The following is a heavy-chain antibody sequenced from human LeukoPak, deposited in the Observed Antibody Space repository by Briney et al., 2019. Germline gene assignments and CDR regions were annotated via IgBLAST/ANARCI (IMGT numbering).Heavy chain of an antibody. CDR2: IIPMFGTA. D-gene: IGHD4-17*01. V-gene: IGHV1-69*13. J-gene: IGHJ6*03. CDR3: ARGGDYVEGYMDV. Sequence: SVKVSCKASGGPFSSYAISWVRQAPGQGLEWMGGIIPMFGTASYAQKFQGKVTITADASRRTAYMELNSLRSEDTAVYYCARGGDYVEGYMDVWGKGTTVTVSS. CDR1: GGPFSSYA.